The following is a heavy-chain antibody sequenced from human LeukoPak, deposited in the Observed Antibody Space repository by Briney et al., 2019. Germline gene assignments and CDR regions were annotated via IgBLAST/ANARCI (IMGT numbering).Heavy chain of an antibody. CDR2: IYYSGST. D-gene: IGHD3-3*01. J-gene: IGHJ3*02. CDR1: GGSISSYY. Sequence: SETLSLTCTVSGGSISSYYWSWIRQPPGKGLEWIGYIYYSGSTNYNPSLKSRVTISVDTSKNQFSLKLSSVTAADTAVYYCARGVRGNYDFWSGYYFGAFDIWGQGTMVTVSP. CDR3: ARGVRGNYDFWSGYYFGAFDI. V-gene: IGHV4-59*01.